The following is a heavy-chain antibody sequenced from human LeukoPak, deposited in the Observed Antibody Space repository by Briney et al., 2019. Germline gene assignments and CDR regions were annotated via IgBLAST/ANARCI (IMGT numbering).Heavy chain of an antibody. CDR1: GYSFTNYW. CDR2: IYPGDSDT. D-gene: IGHD6-19*01. J-gene: IGHJ3*02. V-gene: IGHV5-51*01. Sequence: GESLKISCKASGYSFTNYWIGWVRQMPGKGLEWMGIIYPGDSDTRYSPSFRCQVTISADKSISTAYLQWSSLKASDTAMYYCASRSGPGLNDAFDICGQGTMVTVSS. CDR3: ASRSGPGLNDAFDI.